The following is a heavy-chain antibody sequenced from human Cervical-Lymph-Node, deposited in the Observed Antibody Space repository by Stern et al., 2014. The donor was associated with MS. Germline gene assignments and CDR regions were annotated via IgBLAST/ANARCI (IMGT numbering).Heavy chain of an antibody. CDR2: ISNNSTHT. CDR3: ARARVGDYARSPHLDS. CDR1: GFTFSHYS. D-gene: IGHD4-17*01. V-gene: IGHV3-21*01. J-gene: IGHJ4*02. Sequence: EVQLVESGGGLVKLGESLRLSCDASGFTFSHYSINWVRQAPGKGLEWISSISNNSTHTYYADSVEGRFTISRDSAKDSVSLHMVSLRAEDTAVYYCARARVGDYARSPHLDSWGQGTLVTVSS.